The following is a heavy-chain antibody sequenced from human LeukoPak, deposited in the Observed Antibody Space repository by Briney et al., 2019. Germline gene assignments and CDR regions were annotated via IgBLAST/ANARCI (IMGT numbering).Heavy chain of an antibody. Sequence: ASVKVSCKASGYTFTSYYMHWVRQAPGQGLEWMGIINPSGGSTSYAQEFQGRVTMTRDTSTSTVYMELSSLRSEDTAVYYCARALRYCSSTSSYGSRMGIDYWGQGTLVTVSS. V-gene: IGHV1-46*01. CDR1: GYTFTSYY. CDR3: ARALRYCSSTSSYGSRMGIDY. D-gene: IGHD2-2*01. CDR2: INPSGGST. J-gene: IGHJ4*02.